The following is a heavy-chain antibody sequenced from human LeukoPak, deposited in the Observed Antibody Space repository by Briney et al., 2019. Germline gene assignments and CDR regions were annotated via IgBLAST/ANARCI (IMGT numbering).Heavy chain of an antibody. CDR3: ARARSGYDYYYYYYMDV. V-gene: IGHV3-7*01. CDR1: GFTFSSYW. CDR2: IKQDGSEK. J-gene: IGHJ6*03. Sequence: GGSLRLSCAASGFTFSSYWMSWVRQAPGKGLEWVANIKQDGSEKYYVDSVKGRFTISRDNAKNSLYLQMNSLRAEDTAVYYCARARSGYDYYYYYYMDVWGKGTTVTVSS. D-gene: IGHD5-12*01.